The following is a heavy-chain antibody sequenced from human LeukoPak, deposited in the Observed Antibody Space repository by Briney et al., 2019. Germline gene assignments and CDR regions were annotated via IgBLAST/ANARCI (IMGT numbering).Heavy chain of an antibody. CDR2: IYYSGST. J-gene: IGHJ2*01. V-gene: IGHV4-59*01. D-gene: IGHD6-13*01. Sequence: KPSETLSLTCTVSGGSISTYYWSWIRQPPGKGLEWIGYIYYSGSTNYHPSLRSRVTISVDTSKNQFSLKLSSVAAADTAVYYCARGSSSWPYWHFDLWGRGTLVTVSS. CDR1: GGSISTYY. CDR3: ARGSSSWPYWHFDL.